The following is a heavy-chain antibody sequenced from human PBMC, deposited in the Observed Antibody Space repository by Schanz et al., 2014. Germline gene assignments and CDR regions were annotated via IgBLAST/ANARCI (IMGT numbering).Heavy chain of an antibody. V-gene: IGHV3-21*01. D-gene: IGHD6-19*01. CDR2: ISSSGSYI. J-gene: IGHJ4*02. CDR3: AIIGVMVAVAGTRADY. CDR1: GFTISSYS. Sequence: VHLVESGGGLVKRGGSLRLSCAASGFTISSYSMNWVRQAPGKGLEWVSSISSSGSYIYYADSVKGRFSISRDNAKNSLFLQMNRLRAEDTALYYCAIIGVMVAVAGTRADYWGQGTLVTVSS.